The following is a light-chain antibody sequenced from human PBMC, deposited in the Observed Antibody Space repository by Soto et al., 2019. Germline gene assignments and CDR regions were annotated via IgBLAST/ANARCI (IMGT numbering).Light chain of an antibody. J-gene: IGKJ4*01. CDR2: DAS. CDR3: QQRSNWPLT. V-gene: IGKV3-11*01. CDR1: QSVSSY. Sequence: EIVLTQSPDTLAVSPGEVATLSCWASQSVSSYLAWYQQKPGQAPRLLIYDASNRATGIPARFSGSGSGTDFTLTISSLEPEDFAVYYCQQRSNWPLTFGGGTKVDIK.